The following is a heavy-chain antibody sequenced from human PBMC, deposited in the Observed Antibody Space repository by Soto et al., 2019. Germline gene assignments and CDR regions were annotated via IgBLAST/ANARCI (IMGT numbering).Heavy chain of an antibody. CDR3: ARDAITMVRGVLDY. CDR2: ISYDGSNK. CDR1: GFTFSSYA. J-gene: IGHJ4*02. Sequence: GGSLRLSCAASGFTFSSYAMHWVRQAPGKGLEWVAVISYDGSNKYYADSVKGRLTISRDNSKNTLYLQMNSLRAEDTAVYYCARDAITMVRGVLDYWGQGTLVTVSS. V-gene: IGHV3-30-3*01. D-gene: IGHD3-10*01.